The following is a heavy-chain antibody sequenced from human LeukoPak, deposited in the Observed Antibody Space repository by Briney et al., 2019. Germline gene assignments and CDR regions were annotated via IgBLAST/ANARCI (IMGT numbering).Heavy chain of an antibody. V-gene: IGHV1-46*01. CDR3: ARRARGLYNWFDP. D-gene: IGHD2-2*01. CDR1: GYTLTGDY. CDR2: INPSGGST. J-gene: IGHJ5*02. Sequence: SLKPSCAPSGYTLTGDYTHWVCATPGQGVESVLIINPSGGSTSYAQKFQGRVTMTRNTSTSTVYMALSSLRSEDTAVYYCARRARGLYNWFDPWGQGTLVTVSS.